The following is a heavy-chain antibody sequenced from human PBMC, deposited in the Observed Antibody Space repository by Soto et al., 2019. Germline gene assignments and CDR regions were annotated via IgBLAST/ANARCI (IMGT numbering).Heavy chain of an antibody. J-gene: IGHJ5*02. D-gene: IGHD2-8*01. CDR3: ARDCTNGVCYTSAESHNWFDP. CDR2: IIPIFGTA. CDR1: GGTFSSYA. Sequence: QVQLVQSGAEVKKPGSSVKVSCKASGGTFSSYAISWLRQAPGQGLEWMGGIIPIFGTANYAQTFQGRVTITADESTSTAYMELSSLRSEDTAVYYCARDCTNGVCYTSAESHNWFDPWGQGTLVTVSS. V-gene: IGHV1-69*01.